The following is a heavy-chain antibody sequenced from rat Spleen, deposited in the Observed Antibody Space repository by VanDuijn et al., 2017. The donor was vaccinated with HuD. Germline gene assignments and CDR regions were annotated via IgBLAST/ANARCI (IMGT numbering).Heavy chain of an antibody. CDR2: ISTVGEYT. CDR3: ARHAGYYSGDYIMDA. Sequence: EVQLVESGGGLVQPGRSLKLSCAASGFTFSDYGMAWVRQAPTKGLEWVASISTVGEYTYCRDSVRGRFTISRDNAKSTLYLQIDSLRSEDTATYYCARHAGYYSGDYIMDAWGQGASVTVSS. J-gene: IGHJ4*01. CDR1: GFTFSDYG. V-gene: IGHV5S23*01. D-gene: IGHD1-1*01.